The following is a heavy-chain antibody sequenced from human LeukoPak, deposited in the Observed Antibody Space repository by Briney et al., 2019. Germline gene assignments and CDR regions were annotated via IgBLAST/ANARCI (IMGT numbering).Heavy chain of an antibody. CDR3: AGLYSGYDIDY. CDR1: GFTFSSYS. J-gene: IGHJ4*02. V-gene: IGHV3-48*01. CDR2: ISSSSSTI. Sequence: LPGGSLRLSCAASGFTFSSYSMNWVRQAPGKGLEWVSYISSSSSTIYYADSVKGRFTISRDNAKNSLYLQMNSLRAEDTAVYYCAGLYSGYDIDYWGQGTLVTVSS. D-gene: IGHD5-12*01.